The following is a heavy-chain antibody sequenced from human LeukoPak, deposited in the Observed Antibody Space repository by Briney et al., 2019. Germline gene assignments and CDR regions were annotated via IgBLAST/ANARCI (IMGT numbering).Heavy chain of an antibody. J-gene: IGHJ4*02. CDR2: IDSSGGYM. Sequence: GGSLRLSCEASGFTFNTYSMNWARQAPGKGLEWVSSIDSSGGYMFYADSVKGRFTISRDNSKNTLYLQMNSLRADDTALYYCAKNEVWWLPDSWGQGTLVTVSS. D-gene: IGHD5-12*01. V-gene: IGHV3-21*01. CDR3: AKNEVWWLPDS. CDR1: GFTFNTYS.